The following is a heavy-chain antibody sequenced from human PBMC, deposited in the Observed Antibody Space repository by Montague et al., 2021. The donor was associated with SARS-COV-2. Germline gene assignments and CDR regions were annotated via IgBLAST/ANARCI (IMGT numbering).Heavy chain of an antibody. D-gene: IGHD1-14*01. J-gene: IGHJ4*02. CDR2: ISRDSAEV. CDR3: ARDSGITGADDY. Sequence: SRRLSCAASGFTLSEYHVTWVRQAPGKGLQWVSYISRDSAEVYYAESVKGRFSISRDNDRSALYLQLNNLRNEDTATYYCARDSGITGADDYWGQGTLVVVSS. CDR1: GFTLSEYH. V-gene: IGHV3-48*02.